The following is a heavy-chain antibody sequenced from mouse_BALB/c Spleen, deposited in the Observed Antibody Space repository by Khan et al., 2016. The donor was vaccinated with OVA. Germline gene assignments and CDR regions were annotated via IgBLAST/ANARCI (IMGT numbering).Heavy chain of an antibody. CDR3: VNHGSSSAWFTY. V-gene: IGHV1-7*01. CDR1: GYTFTNYW. D-gene: IGHD1-1*01. CDR2: INPSTDYA. J-gene: IGHJ3*01. Sequence: QVQLKESGAELAKPGASVKMSCKASGYTFTNYWMHWVNQRPGQGLEWIGYINPSTDYAEYNQKFKDKATLTVDKSSSTAYMQLTSLTSEDSAIYYCVNHGSSSAWFTYWGQGTLVTVSA.